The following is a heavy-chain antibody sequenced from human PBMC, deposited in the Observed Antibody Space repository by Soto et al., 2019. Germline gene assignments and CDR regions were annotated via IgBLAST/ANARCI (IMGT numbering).Heavy chain of an antibody. CDR1: GYTFTAYY. V-gene: IGHV1-2*04. D-gene: IGHD3-22*01. Sequence: ASVKVSCKASGYTFTAYYIHWVRQAPGQGLEWMGWINPDNGDTNYAQNFQDWVTMTRDTSISTAYMRLSRLRSDDTAVYYCARPRYSFGTSGYYPFDYWGQGTLVTVSS. J-gene: IGHJ4*02. CDR2: INPDNGDT. CDR3: ARPRYSFGTSGYYPFDY.